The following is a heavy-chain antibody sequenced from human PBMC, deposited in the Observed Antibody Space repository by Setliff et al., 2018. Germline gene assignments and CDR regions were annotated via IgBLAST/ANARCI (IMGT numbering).Heavy chain of an antibody. J-gene: IGHJ4*02. CDR2: IYSDGRT. CDR1: GFTFSSHA. V-gene: IGHV3-66*01. D-gene: IGHD1-26*01. Sequence: GGSLRLSCAASGFTFSSHALSWVRQAPGKGLEWISTIYSDGRTFYADSVKGRFLISRDNSKHTLYLQMSSLRAEDTAVYYCARGIVAPSRWDYFDYWGQGTLVTVSS. CDR3: ARGIVAPSRWDYFDY.